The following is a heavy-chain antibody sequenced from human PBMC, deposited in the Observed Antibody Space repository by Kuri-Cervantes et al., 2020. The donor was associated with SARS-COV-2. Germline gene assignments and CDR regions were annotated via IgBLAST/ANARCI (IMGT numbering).Heavy chain of an antibody. J-gene: IGHJ6*02. V-gene: IGHV4-59*01. Sequence: ESLKISCTVSGGSISSYYWSWIRQPPGKGLEWIGYIYYSGSTNYNPSLKSRVTISVDTSKNQFSLKLSSVTAADTAVYYCAREGTSGYDFSYYYGMDVWGQGTTVTVSS. D-gene: IGHD5-12*01. CDR1: GGSISSYY. CDR2: IYYSGST. CDR3: AREGTSGYDFSYYYGMDV.